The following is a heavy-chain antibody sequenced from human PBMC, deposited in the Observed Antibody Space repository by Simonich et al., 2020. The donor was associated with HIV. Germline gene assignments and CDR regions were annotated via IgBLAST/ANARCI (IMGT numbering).Heavy chain of an antibody. Sequence: QMQLVESGGGVVQPGRSLRLSCAVSGFTFSNYGMHWVRQAPGKGLEWVSFIWYDGNKKYYADSVKGRFTIARDNSKNTLSLQMNSLRVEDTAVYFCARPKTVGAGYDALDIWGQGTMVTVSS. CDR2: IWYDGNKK. J-gene: IGHJ3*02. CDR3: ARPKTVGAGYDALDI. V-gene: IGHV3-33*01. CDR1: GFTFSNYG. D-gene: IGHD1-26*01.